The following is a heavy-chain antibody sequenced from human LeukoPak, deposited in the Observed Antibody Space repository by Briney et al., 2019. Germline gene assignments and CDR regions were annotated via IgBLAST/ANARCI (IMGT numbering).Heavy chain of an antibody. Sequence: PGESLRISCKGSGYSFTSYWISWVRQMPGKGLEWMGRIDPSDSYTNYSPSFQGYVTISADKSISTAYLQWSSLKASDTAMYYCARHVVDDYSGYWFDPWGQGTLVTVSS. J-gene: IGHJ5*02. CDR3: ARHVVDDYSGYWFDP. CDR2: IDPSDSYT. D-gene: IGHD5-12*01. V-gene: IGHV5-10-1*01. CDR1: GYSFTSYW.